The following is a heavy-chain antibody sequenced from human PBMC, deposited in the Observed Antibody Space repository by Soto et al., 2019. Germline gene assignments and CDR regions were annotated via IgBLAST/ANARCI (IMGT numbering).Heavy chain of an antibody. CDR1: GLTFNTYD. D-gene: IGHD2-21*01. V-gene: IGHV3-21*01. CDR2: ITTSSAYI. Sequence: EVQLVESGGGLVKPGGSRRLSFAAPGLTFNTYDITWFRQAPGKGLEWVSSITTSSAYIYYADSLKGRITISRDNAKNSLFLQMNSLRAEDTAVYYCVRSGTARLLRHSWFDTWGQGTLVTVSS. J-gene: IGHJ5*02. CDR3: VRSGTARLLRHSWFDT.